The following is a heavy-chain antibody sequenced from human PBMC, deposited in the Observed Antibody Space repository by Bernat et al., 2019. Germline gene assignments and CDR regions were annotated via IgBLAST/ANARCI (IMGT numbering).Heavy chain of an antibody. J-gene: IGHJ4*02. CDR2: INHSGST. CDR3: ARGLVAPYSSSPVIDY. V-gene: IGHV4-34*01. CDR1: GGSFSGYY. Sequence: QVQLQQWGAGLLKPSETLSLTCAVYGGSFSGYYWSWIRQPPGKGLEWIGEINHSGSTNYNPSLKSRVTISVDTSKNQFSLKLSSVTAADTAVYYCARGLVAPYSSSPVIDYWGQGTLVTVSS. D-gene: IGHD6-6*01.